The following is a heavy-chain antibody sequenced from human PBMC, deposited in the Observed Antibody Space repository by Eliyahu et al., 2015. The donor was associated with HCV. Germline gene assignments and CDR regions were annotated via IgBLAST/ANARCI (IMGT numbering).Heavy chain of an antibody. CDR1: DXSMSTNXXY. Sequence: QLQLQESGPGLVRPSETLSLTCSVSDXSMSTNXXYWGWXRPPPGKGLEWVGTLFNSGITYYNPSLKSRVTIFADTSKNQFSLKLNSVTAADTAVYYCVRRANRVTMSGDWFDSWGQGTLVTVSS. V-gene: IGHV4-39*01. J-gene: IGHJ5*01. CDR3: VRRANRVTMSGDWFDS. CDR2: LFNSGIT. D-gene: IGHD3-3*01.